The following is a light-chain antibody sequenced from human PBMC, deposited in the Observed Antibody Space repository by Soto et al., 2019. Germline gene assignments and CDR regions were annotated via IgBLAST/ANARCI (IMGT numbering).Light chain of an antibody. V-gene: IGLV1-36*01. CDR3: AAWDDSLNGLV. CDR2: YDD. CDR1: SSHIGNNG. Sequence: QSVLTQTPSVSAAPRQRVTISCSGSSSHIGNNGVSWYQQLPGKAPKLLIYYDDLLPSGVSDRFSGSKSGTSASLAIGGLQSEDDADYYCAAWDDSLNGLVFGGGTKLTVL. J-gene: IGLJ3*02.